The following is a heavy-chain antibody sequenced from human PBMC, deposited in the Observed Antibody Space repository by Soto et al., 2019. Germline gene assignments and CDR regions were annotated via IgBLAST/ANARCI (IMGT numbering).Heavy chain of an antibody. V-gene: IGHV3-23*01. Sequence: EVQLLESGGGLVQPGGSLRLSCAASGFTFSDYAMTWVRQAPGKGLEWVSTIGRSGDSTYYRDSVKGRFTISRDNSKNPVYLQRNTRRPEDPAGNYWPKPDKFTPKGRGGATGFDSWAREPWSPSPQ. CDR2: IGRSGDST. CDR3: PKPDKFTPKGRGGATGFDS. D-gene: IGHD1-26*01. J-gene: IGHJ4*02. CDR1: GFTFSDYA.